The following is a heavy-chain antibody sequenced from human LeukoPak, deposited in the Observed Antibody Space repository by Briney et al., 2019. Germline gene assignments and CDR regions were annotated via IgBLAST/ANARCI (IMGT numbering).Heavy chain of an antibody. V-gene: IGHV4-34*01. Sequence: SETLSLTCAVYGGSFSGYYWSWIRQPPGKGLEWIGEINHSGSTNYNPSLKSRVTISVDTSKNQFSLKLSSVTAADTAVYYCASSDTAMVRYDYWGQGTLVTVSS. CDR2: INHSGST. CDR3: ASSDTAMVRYDY. CDR1: GGSFSGYY. J-gene: IGHJ4*02. D-gene: IGHD5-18*01.